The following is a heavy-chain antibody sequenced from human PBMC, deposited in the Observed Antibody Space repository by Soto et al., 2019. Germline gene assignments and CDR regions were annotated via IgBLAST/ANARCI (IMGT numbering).Heavy chain of an antibody. CDR2: IIPLFGTA. CDR1: GGTFSTYD. D-gene: IGHD5-12*01. V-gene: IGHV1-69*01. Sequence: QVQLVQSGAEVKKPGSSVKVSCKASGGTFSTYDICWVRQAPGQELEWMGGIIPLFGTANYAQKSQGRAIIIADGSTRTASMEVWRLRSEDTAVYYCAINEGTDGYKFAYWGQGTLVTVSS. J-gene: IGHJ4*02. CDR3: AINEGTDGYKFAY.